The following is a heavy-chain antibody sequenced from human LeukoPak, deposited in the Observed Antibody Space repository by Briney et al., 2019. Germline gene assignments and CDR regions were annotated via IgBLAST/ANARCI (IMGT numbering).Heavy chain of an antibody. D-gene: IGHD2-15*01. CDR1: GYTLTELS. J-gene: IGHJ5*02. V-gene: IGHV1-18*01. CDR3: ARDRFYRYCSGGSCHAQFDP. CDR2: ISAYNGNT. Sequence: ASVKVSCKVSGYTLTELSMHWVRQAPGKGLEWMGWISAYNGNTNYAQKLQGRVTMTTDTSTSTAYMELRSLRSDDTAVYYCARDRFYRYCSGGSCHAQFDPWGQGTLVTVSS.